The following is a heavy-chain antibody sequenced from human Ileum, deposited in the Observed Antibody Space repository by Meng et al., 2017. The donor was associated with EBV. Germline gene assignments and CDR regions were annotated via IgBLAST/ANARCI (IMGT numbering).Heavy chain of an antibody. V-gene: IGHV3-43*01. CDR3: ARGWQPSYYFDY. CDR1: GFPFSDSF. Sequence: VPLGESGGGLVRPGWFLRLSCEASGFPFSDSFMSWIRQAPGKGLEWVSLISWDGGSTYYADSVKGRFTISRDNSKNSLYLQMNSLRTEDTALYYCARGWQPSYYFDYWGQGTLVTVSS. CDR2: ISWDGGST. D-gene: IGHD2-15*01. J-gene: IGHJ4*02.